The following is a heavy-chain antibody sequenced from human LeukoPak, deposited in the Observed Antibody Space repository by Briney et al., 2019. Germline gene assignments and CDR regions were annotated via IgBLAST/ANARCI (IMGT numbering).Heavy chain of an antibody. CDR1: GYSFISYW. V-gene: IGHV5-51*01. D-gene: IGHD1-1*01. J-gene: IGHJ4*02. CDR2: IYPGDSDT. CDR3: ARSFAHVERYYFDY. Sequence: GXXXXISCQGSGYSFISYWIGWVRQLPGKGLEWMGIIYPGDSDTTYSPSFQGQVTISADKSINTAYLQWRSLKASDTAMYYCARSFAHVERYYFDYWGQGTLVSVSS.